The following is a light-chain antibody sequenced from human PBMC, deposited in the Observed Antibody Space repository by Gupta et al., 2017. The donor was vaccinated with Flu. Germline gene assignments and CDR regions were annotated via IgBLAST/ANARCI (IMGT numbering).Light chain of an antibody. J-gene: IGLJ1*01. Sequence: QSVLTPPPSASGTPGQRVTFSCSGSSSNIGSNYVYWYQQLPGTAPNLLIYRNNQRPSGVPDGFSGSKSGTSASLAISGLRAEDEADYYCAAWDDSRSGYVFGTGTKVTVL. V-gene: IGLV1-47*01. CDR3: AAWDDSRSGYV. CDR1: SSNIGSNY. CDR2: RNN.